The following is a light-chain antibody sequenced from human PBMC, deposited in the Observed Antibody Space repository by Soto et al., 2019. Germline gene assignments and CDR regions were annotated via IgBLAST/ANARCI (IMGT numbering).Light chain of an antibody. CDR1: QSVSSNY. CDR2: GAS. J-gene: IGKJ4*01. CDR3: QQYRSSLT. Sequence: EIVLTQSPGTLSLSPGERATLSCRASQSVSSNYLAWYQQKPGQAPRLLIYGASSRATGIPDRFSGSGSGTDFTLTISRLEPEDFAVYHCQQYRSSLTFGGGTKVQIK. V-gene: IGKV3-20*01.